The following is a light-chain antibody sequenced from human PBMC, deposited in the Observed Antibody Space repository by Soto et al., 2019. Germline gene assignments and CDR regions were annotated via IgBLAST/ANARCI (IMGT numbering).Light chain of an antibody. Sequence: EIVLTQSPGTLSLSPGERATLSCRASQSVGNNYLAWYQQKPGQAPRLLIYDASTRATGIPDRFSGGGSGTYFTLSINGLEPEHFEVYYCQQYGDSSLTFGQGTLLE. CDR2: DAS. CDR1: QSVGNNY. CDR3: QQYGDSSLT. J-gene: IGKJ5*01. V-gene: IGKV3-20*01.